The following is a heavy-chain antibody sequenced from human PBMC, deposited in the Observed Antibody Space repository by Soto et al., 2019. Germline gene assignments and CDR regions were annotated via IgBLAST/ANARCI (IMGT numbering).Heavy chain of an antibody. D-gene: IGHD1-26*01. Sequence: QVQLVESGGGVVQPGRSLRLSCAASGFTFSYYGMHWVRQAPGKGLEWVAIIWYDESNKYYADSVTGRFTISRDNSNNMVYLQMNSLRAEDTAVYYCAKGGSNAAMAVWGQGTTVTVSS. CDR1: GFTFSYYG. J-gene: IGHJ6*02. CDR3: AKGGSNAAMAV. V-gene: IGHV3-33*08. CDR2: IWYDESNK.